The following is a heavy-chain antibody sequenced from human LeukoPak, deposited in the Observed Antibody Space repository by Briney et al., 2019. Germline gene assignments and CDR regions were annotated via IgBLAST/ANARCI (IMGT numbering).Heavy chain of an antibody. CDR2: INWNGGST. J-gene: IGHJ5*02. D-gene: IGHD6-19*01. CDR3: ARDSYSSGPEGFDP. V-gene: IGHV3-20*04. Sequence: GGSLRLSCAASGFTFDDYGMSWVRQVPGKGLEWVSGINWNGGSTGYADSVKGRFTIPRDNAKNSLYLQMNSLRAEDTAVYYCARDSYSSGPEGFDPWGQGTLVTVSS. CDR1: GFTFDDYG.